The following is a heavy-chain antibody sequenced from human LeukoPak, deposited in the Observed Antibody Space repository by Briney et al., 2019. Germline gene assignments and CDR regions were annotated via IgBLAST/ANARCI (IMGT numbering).Heavy chain of an antibody. V-gene: IGHV3-23*01. Sequence: GGSLRLSCAASGFTFSSYAMSWVRQAPGQGLEWVSAISDSGGNTYYADSVKGRFTISRDNSKNTLYLQMNSLRAEDTAVYYCAKQDIRSSAWYDWGQGTLVTVAS. CDR1: GFTFSSYA. J-gene: IGHJ4*02. CDR2: ISDSGGNT. D-gene: IGHD6-19*01. CDR3: AKQDIRSSAWYD.